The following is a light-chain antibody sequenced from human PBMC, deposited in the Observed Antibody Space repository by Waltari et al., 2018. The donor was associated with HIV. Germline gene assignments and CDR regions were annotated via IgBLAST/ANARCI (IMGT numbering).Light chain of an antibody. CDR2: SSN. CDR1: SSNIGDNT. Sequence: QSALTQPPSASGTPGQRVTIFCSGSSSNIGDNTVNWYQVLPGKDPKLLSDSSNQGSSWFPARFTGSRSGTSASLAISGLQAEDEADYYCATWVDSLNGHLFGGGTKLTVL. V-gene: IGLV1-44*01. J-gene: IGLJ3*02. CDR3: ATWVDSLNGHL.